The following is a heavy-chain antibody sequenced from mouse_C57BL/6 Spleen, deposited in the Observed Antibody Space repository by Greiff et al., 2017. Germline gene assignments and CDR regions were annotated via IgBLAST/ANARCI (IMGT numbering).Heavy chain of an antibody. CDR2: IDPEDGDT. V-gene: IGHV14-1*01. CDR3: TAYYYGSRPYYAMDY. D-gene: IGHD1-1*01. J-gene: IGHJ4*01. CDR1: GFNIKDYY. Sequence: EVQVVESGAELVRPGASVKLSCTASGFNIKDYYMHWVKQRPEQGLEWIGRIDPEDGDTEYAPKFQGKATMTADTSSNTAYLQLSSLTSEDTAVYYCTAYYYGSRPYYAMDYWGQGTSVTVSS.